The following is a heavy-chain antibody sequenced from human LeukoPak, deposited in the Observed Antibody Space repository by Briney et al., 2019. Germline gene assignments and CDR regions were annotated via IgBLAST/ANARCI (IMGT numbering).Heavy chain of an antibody. CDR2: INHSGST. D-gene: IGHD1-26*01. CDR3: ARAVGATGTAFDI. V-gene: IGHV4-34*01. J-gene: IGHJ3*02. CDR1: GGSFSGYY. Sequence: SETLSLTCAVYGGSFSGYYWSWIRQPPGKGLEWIGEINHSGSTNYNPSLKSRVTISVDTSKSQFSLKLSSVTAADTAVYYCARAVGATGTAFDIWGQGTMVTVSS.